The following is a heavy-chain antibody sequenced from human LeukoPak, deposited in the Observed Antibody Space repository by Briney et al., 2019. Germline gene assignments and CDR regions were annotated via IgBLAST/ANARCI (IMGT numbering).Heavy chain of an antibody. CDR1: GYTFTGYY. CDR3: ARLAGNSGAFDI. D-gene: IGHD4-23*01. Sequence: ASVKVSCKASGYTFTGYYMHWVRQAPGQGLEWMGWINPNSGGTNYAQKFQGRVTITRDTSISTAYMELSRLRSDDTAVYYCARLAGNSGAFDIWGQGTMVTVSS. J-gene: IGHJ3*02. CDR2: INPNSGGT. V-gene: IGHV1-2*02.